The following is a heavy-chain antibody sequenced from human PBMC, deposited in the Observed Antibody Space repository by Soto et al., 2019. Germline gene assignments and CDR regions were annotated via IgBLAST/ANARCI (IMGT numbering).Heavy chain of an antibody. Sequence: SETLSLTCTVSGGSISSYYWSWIRQPPGKGLEWIGYIYYSGSTNYNPSLKSRVTISVDTSKNQFSLKLSSVTAADTAVYYCASTVPYSSSYYFDYWGQGTLVTVSS. D-gene: IGHD6-13*01. CDR1: GGSISSYY. J-gene: IGHJ4*02. V-gene: IGHV4-59*01. CDR3: ASTVPYSSSYYFDY. CDR2: IYYSGST.